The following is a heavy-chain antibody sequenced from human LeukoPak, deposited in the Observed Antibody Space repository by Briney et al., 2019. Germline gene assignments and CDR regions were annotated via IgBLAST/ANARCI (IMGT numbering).Heavy chain of an antibody. CDR3: AREITMVRGVHLYYFDY. CDR1: GYTFTSYG. Sequence: ASVKVSCKASGYTFTSYGISWVRQAPGQGLEWMGWISAYNGNTNYAQKLQGRVTMTTDTSTSTAYMELRSLRSDDTAVYYCAREITMVRGVHLYYFDYWGQGTLVTVSS. D-gene: IGHD3-10*01. J-gene: IGHJ4*02. V-gene: IGHV1-18*04. CDR2: ISAYNGNT.